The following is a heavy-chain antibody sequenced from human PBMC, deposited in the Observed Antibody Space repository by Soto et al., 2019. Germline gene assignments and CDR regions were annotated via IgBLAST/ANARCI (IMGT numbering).Heavy chain of an antibody. CDR3: AMGYSGYDH. V-gene: IGHV4-30-4*01. D-gene: IGHD5-12*01. CDR1: GGSISSGGYY. Sequence: QVQLQESGPGLVKPSQTLSLTCTVSGGSISSGGYYWSWIRQPPGKGLEWIGYIYYRGSTYFKPSLTNRVTISVDTSKIQFSLKLSSVTAADTAVYYCAMGYSGYDHWGQGTLVTVSS. J-gene: IGHJ5*02. CDR2: IYYRGST.